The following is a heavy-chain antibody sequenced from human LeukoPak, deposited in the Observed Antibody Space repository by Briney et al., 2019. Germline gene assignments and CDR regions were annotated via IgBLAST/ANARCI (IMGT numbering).Heavy chain of an antibody. CDR2: ISAYNGNT. D-gene: IGHD2-2*01. Sequence: GASVKVSCKASGYTFTSYGISWVRQAPGQGLEWMGWISAYNGNTSYAQKLQGRVTMTTDTSTSTAYMELRSLRSDDTAVYYCARDPGRPVVVPAAKFDPWGQGTLVTVSS. J-gene: IGHJ5*02. CDR3: ARDPGRPVVVPAAKFDP. CDR1: GYTFTSYG. V-gene: IGHV1-18*01.